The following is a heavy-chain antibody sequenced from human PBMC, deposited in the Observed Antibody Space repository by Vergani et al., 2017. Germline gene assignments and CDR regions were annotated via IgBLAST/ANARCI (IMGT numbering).Heavy chain of an antibody. V-gene: IGHV4-34*12. Sequence: QVQLQQWGAGLLKPSETLSLTCAVYGGSFSGYYWSWIRQRQGKGREWIGELINSGSTNYNPSLKSRVTISVDTTKNQFSLKRSSVTAADAAVYYCSSYSLPLPRILFQHWGQGTLVTVSS. CDR1: GGSFSGYY. CDR2: LINSGST. D-gene: IGHD2-21*01. J-gene: IGHJ1*01. CDR3: SSYSLPLPRILFQH.